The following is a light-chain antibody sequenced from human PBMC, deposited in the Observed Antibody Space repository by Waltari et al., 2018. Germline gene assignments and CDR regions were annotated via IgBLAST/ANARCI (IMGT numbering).Light chain of an antibody. Sequence: QSVLTQPPSASETPGQRVIISCSGSSSNIGTHYVYWYQRLPGRAPKLLIYKNSQRPSGVPDRISGFRSGSSASLVISGLRSEDEADYFCAVWDDSLSTWMFGGGTKLTVL. J-gene: IGLJ3*02. CDR2: KNS. CDR3: AVWDDSLSTWM. CDR1: SSNIGTHY. V-gene: IGLV1-47*01.